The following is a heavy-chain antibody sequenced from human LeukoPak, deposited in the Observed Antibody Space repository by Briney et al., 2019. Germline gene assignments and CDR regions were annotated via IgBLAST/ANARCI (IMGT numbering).Heavy chain of an antibody. CDR3: ARRSCSSTSCYYYYYMDV. Sequence: GGSLRLSCAASGFTFSSYWMSWVRQAPGKGLEWVANIKQDGSEKYYVDSVKGRFTISRDNAKNSLYLQMNSLRAEDTAVYYCARRSCSSTSCYYYYYMDVWGKGTTVTISS. V-gene: IGHV3-7*01. D-gene: IGHD2-2*01. CDR1: GFTFSSYW. J-gene: IGHJ6*03. CDR2: IKQDGSEK.